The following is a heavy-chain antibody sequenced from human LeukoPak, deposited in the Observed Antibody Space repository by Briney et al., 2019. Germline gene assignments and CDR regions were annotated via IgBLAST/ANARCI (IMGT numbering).Heavy chain of an antibody. CDR3: AKETGGDWGYFEY. Sequence: GGSLRLSCAASGFTFSSYAMSWVRQAPGKGLEWVSAISGSGGRTYYADSVKGRFTISRDNSKNTLYLQMNSLRADDTALYYCAKETGGDWGYFEYWGQGILVTVSS. CDR1: GFTFSSYA. V-gene: IGHV3-23*01. J-gene: IGHJ4*02. CDR2: ISGSGGRT. D-gene: IGHD2-21*01.